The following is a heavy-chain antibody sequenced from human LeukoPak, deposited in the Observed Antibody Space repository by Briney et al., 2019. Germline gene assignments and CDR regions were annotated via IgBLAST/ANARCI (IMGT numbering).Heavy chain of an antibody. V-gene: IGHV3-23*01. Sequence: PGGSLRLSCAASGFTFSSYAMSWVRQAPGKGLEWVSAISGSGGSTYYADSVKGRFTISRDNSRNTLYLQMNSLRAEDTAVYYCAKDSEDYDFWSGYFDYWGQGTLVTVSS. J-gene: IGHJ4*02. D-gene: IGHD3-3*01. CDR2: ISGSGGST. CDR3: AKDSEDYDFWSGYFDY. CDR1: GFTFSSYA.